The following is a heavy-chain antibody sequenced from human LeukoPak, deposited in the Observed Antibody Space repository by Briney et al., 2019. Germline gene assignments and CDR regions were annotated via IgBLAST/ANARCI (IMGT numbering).Heavy chain of an antibody. J-gene: IGHJ4*02. D-gene: IGHD6-6*01. V-gene: IGHV3-53*04. Sequence: GGSLRLSRAASGFTDSSNYMSWVRQAPGKGLEWVSVIYSGGSTYYADSVKGRFTISRHNSKNTLYLQVNSLRAEDTAVYYCARESRIVHSSSPPIDYWGQGTLVTVSS. CDR2: IYSGGST. CDR3: ARESRIVHSSSPPIDY. CDR1: GFTDSSNY.